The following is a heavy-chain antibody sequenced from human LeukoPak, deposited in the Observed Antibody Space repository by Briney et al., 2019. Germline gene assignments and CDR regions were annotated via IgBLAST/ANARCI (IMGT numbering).Heavy chain of an antibody. Sequence: GGSLRLSCAASGSTFSRYAMSWVRQTPEKGLEWVSVISGSDGSTYYADSVRGRFTISRGDSGNTLFLQMNSLRAEDTAVYYCARQVSCDTTTCYAGMPPDYWGQGTLVTVSS. CDR1: GSTFSRYA. D-gene: IGHD2-2*01. CDR3: ARQVSCDTTTCYAGMPPDY. V-gene: IGHV3-23*01. J-gene: IGHJ4*02. CDR2: ISGSDGST.